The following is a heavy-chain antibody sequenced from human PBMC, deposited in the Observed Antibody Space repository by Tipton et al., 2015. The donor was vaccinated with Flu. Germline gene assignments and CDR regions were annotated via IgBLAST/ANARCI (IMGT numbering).Heavy chain of an antibody. CDR1: GFTFSDYY. CDR3: ASQYTVTRDY. Sequence: SLRLSCAASGFTFSDYYMSWIRQAPGKGLEWVSYISSSGSTIYYADSVKGRFTISRDNAKNSPYLQLNSLRAEDTAVYYCASQYTVTRDYWGQGTLVTVSS. D-gene: IGHD4-17*01. V-gene: IGHV3-11*01. J-gene: IGHJ4*02. CDR2: ISSSGSTI.